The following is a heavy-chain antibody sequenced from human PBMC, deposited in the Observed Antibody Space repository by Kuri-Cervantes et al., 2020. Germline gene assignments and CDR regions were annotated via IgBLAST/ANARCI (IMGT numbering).Heavy chain of an antibody. D-gene: IGHD3-16*01. Sequence: GESLKISCAASGFTFSSYSMNWVRQAPGKGLEWVSSISSSSSYIYYADSVKGRFTISRDNSKSTLYLQMNSLRTDDTAVYYCARDLRLRLGELFCPDYWGQGTLVTVSS. CDR3: ARDLRLRLGELFCPDY. CDR2: ISSSSSYI. CDR1: GFTFSSYS. V-gene: IGHV3-21*01. J-gene: IGHJ4*02.